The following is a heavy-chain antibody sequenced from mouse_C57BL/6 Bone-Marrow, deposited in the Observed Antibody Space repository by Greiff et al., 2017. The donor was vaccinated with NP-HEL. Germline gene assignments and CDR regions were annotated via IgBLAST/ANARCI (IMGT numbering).Heavy chain of an antibody. J-gene: IGHJ4*01. V-gene: IGHV5-15*01. CDR2: ISNLAYSI. CDR1: GFTFSDYG. Sequence: EVHLVESGGGLVQPGGSLKLSCAASGFTFSDYGMAWVRQAPRKGPEWVAFISNLAYSIYYADTVTGRFTISRENAKNTLYLEMSRLRSEDTAMYYCARHPYDSGGAMDYWGQGTSVTVSS. D-gene: IGHD2-4*01. CDR3: ARHPYDSGGAMDY.